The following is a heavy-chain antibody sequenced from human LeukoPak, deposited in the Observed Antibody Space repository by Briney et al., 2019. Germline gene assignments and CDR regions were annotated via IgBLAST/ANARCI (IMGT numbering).Heavy chain of an antibody. CDR3: ANFGSVIYRFDP. CDR1: GGSISSYY. J-gene: IGHJ5*02. V-gene: IGHV4-59*06. Sequence: PSETLSLTCTVSGGSISSYYWSWIRQHPGKGLEWIGYIHHSGSSYYNPSLKSRVIISVDTSKNQFSLKLNSVTAADTAVYYCANFGSVIYRFDPWGQGTLVTVSS. CDR2: IHHSGSS. D-gene: IGHD3-10*01.